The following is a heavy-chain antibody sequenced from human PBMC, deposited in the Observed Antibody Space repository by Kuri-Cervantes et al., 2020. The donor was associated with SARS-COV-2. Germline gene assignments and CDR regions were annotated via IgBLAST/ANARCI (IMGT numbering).Heavy chain of an antibody. D-gene: IGHD3-3*01. CDR3: ASTYDFWSGQSLNY. V-gene: IGHV1-69*06. J-gene: IGHJ4*02. Sequence: SVKVSCKASGGTFSSYAISWVRQAPGQGLEWMGGIIPIFGTANYAQKFQGRVTITADKSTSTAYMELSSLRSEDTAVYYCASTYDFWSGQSLNYWGQGALVTVSS. CDR1: GGTFSSYA. CDR2: IIPIFGTA.